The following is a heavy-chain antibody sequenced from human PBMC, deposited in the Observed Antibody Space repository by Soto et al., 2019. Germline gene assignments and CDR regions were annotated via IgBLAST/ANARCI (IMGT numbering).Heavy chain of an antibody. D-gene: IGHD5-18*01. J-gene: IGHJ4*02. CDR2: ISYDGSNK. Sequence: GGSLRLSCAASGFTFSSYGMHWVRQAPGKGLEWVAVISYDGSNKYYADSVKGRFTISRDNSKNTLYLQMNSLRAEDTAVYYCAKETSGYSYGYGFSLDYWGQGTLVTVSS. CDR3: AKETSGYSYGYGFSLDY. CDR1: GFTFSSYG. V-gene: IGHV3-30*18.